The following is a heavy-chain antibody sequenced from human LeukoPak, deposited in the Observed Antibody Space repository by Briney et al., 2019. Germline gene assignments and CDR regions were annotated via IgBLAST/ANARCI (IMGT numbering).Heavy chain of an antibody. CDR2: ISGSGGST. CDR1: GFTFSSYA. CDR3: ALRYFDWSTTPYYFDY. V-gene: IGHV3-23*01. Sequence: GGSLRLSCAASGFTFSSYAMSWVRQAPGKGLEWVSAISGSGGSTYYADSVKGRFTISSDNSKNTLYLQMNSLRAEDTAVYYCALRYFDWSTTPYYFDYWGQGTLVTVSS. D-gene: IGHD3-9*01. J-gene: IGHJ4*02.